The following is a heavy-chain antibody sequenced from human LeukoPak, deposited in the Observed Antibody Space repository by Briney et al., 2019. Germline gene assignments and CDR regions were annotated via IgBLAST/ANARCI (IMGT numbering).Heavy chain of an antibody. V-gene: IGHV3-30*18. CDR2: ISYDGSNK. J-gene: IGHJ4*02. CDR1: GFTFSSYG. Sequence: GGSLRLSCAASGFTFSSYGMHWVRQAPGKGLGGGAVISYDGSNKYYSDSVKGRFTISRDNSKNTLYLQMNSLRAEDTAVYYCAKGPYSSGWYYFDYWGQGTLVTVSS. D-gene: IGHD6-19*01. CDR3: AKGPYSSGWYYFDY.